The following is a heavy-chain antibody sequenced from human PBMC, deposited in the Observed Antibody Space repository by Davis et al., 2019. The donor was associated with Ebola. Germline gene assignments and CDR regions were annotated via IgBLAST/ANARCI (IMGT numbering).Heavy chain of an antibody. CDR1: GYTFTSYG. Sequence: ASVQVSCKASGYTFTSYGISWVRQAPGQGLEWMGWISAYNGNTNYAQKLQGRVTMTTDTSTSTAYMELRSLRSDDTAVYYCARVKGRRQQLVNFDNWGQGTLVTVSS. CDR2: ISAYNGNT. CDR3: ARVKGRRQQLVNFDN. V-gene: IGHV1-18*01. J-gene: IGHJ4*02. D-gene: IGHD6-13*01.